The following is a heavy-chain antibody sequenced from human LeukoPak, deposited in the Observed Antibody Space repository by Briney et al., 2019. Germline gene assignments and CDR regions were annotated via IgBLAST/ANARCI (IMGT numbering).Heavy chain of an antibody. V-gene: IGHV4-38-2*02. J-gene: IGHJ4*02. Sequence: SETLSLTCTVSGYSISSGYYWGWIRQPPGKGLEWIGSIYHSGSTYYNPSLKSRVTMSVDTSKNQFSLKLSSVTAADTAVYYCARDLYYYDSSGPPGLFDYWGQGTLVTVSS. CDR2: IYHSGST. D-gene: IGHD3-22*01. CDR1: GYSISSGYY. CDR3: ARDLYYYDSSGPPGLFDY.